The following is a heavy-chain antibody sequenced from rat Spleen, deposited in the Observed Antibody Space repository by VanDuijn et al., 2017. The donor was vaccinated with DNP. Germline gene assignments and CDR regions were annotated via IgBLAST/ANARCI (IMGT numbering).Heavy chain of an antibody. CDR1: GFTFSDYY. D-gene: IGHD1-12*02. CDR2: ISYDGSST. V-gene: IGHV5-7*01. CDR3: ARHHYYDGPWDY. Sequence: EVQLVESGGGLVQPGRSLKLSCAASGFTFSDYYMAWVRQAPKKGLEWVATISYDGSSTYYRDSVKGRFTISRDNAKSTLYLQMNSLKSEDTATYYCARHHYYDGPWDYWGQGALVTVSS. J-gene: IGHJ2*01.